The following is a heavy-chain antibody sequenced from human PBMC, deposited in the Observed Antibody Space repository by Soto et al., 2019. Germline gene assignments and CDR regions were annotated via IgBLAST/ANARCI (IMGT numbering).Heavy chain of an antibody. CDR1: GFIFSNNG. D-gene: IGHD3-10*02. CDR3: AIVRVADSPLDH. Sequence: LSCAGSGFIFSNNGMHLVRQAPGKGLEWVAFMSYDGSAKFLADSVKGRFTISRDNSKSTLFLHMSSLRAEDTAMYYCAIVRVADSPLDHWGQGTLVTVSS. J-gene: IGHJ4*02. V-gene: IGHV3-30*03. CDR2: MSYDGSAK.